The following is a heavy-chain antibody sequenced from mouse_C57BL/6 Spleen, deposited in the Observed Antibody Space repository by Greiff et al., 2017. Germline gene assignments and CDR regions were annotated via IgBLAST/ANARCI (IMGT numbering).Heavy chain of an antibody. V-gene: IGHV1-55*01. CDR3: ARGEYGYPFAY. Sequence: VQLKQSGAELVKPGASVKMSCKASGYTFTSYWITWVKQRPGQGLEWIGDIYPGSGSTNYNEKFKSKATLTVDTSSSTAYMQLSSLTSEDSAVYYCARGEYGYPFAYWGQGTLVTVSA. J-gene: IGHJ3*01. CDR1: GYTFTSYW. D-gene: IGHD2-2*01. CDR2: IYPGSGST.